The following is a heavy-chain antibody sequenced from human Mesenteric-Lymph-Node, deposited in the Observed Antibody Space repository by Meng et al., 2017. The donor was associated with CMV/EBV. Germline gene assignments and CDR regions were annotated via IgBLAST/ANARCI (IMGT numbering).Heavy chain of an antibody. V-gene: IGHV3-11*01. CDR1: GFTFSDYY. CDR2: ISSSGSTI. Sequence: QVQLVESGGGFGQTGGSLRLPCAASGFTFSDYYMSWIRQAPGKGLEWVSYISSSGSTIDYADSVVGRFTISRDNAKNSVSLQMNSLRVEDTAVYYCARDDGGTSVLDNWGQGTLVTVSS. CDR3: ARDDGGTSVLDN. J-gene: IGHJ4*02. D-gene: IGHD4-23*01.